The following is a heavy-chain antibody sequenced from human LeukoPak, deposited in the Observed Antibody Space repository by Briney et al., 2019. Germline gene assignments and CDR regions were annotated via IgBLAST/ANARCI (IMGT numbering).Heavy chain of an antibody. CDR3: ARDTLLYCSSTSCRTFDY. J-gene: IGHJ4*02. CDR1: GGSISSYY. CDR2: IYYSGST. D-gene: IGHD2-2*01. Sequence: SETLSLTCTVSGGSISSYYWSWLRQPPGKGLEWIGYIYYSGSTNYNPSLKSRVTISVDTSKNQFSLKLSSVTAADTAVYYCARDTLLYCSSTSCRTFDYWGQGTLVTVSS. V-gene: IGHV4-59*01.